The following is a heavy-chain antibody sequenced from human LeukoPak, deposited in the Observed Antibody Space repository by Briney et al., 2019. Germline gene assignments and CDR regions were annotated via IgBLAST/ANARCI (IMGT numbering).Heavy chain of an antibody. J-gene: IGHJ3*02. CDR1: GYTFTGYY. CDR3: ARVLPKDYYGSGSYSAFDI. CDR2: INPNSGGT. Sequence: ASVKVSCKASGYTFTGYYMHWVRQAPGQGLEWMGWINPNSGGTNYAQKFQGRVTMTRDTSISTAYMELSRLRSDDTAVYYCARVLPKDYYGSGSYSAFDIWGHGTMVTVSS. V-gene: IGHV1-2*02. D-gene: IGHD3-10*01.